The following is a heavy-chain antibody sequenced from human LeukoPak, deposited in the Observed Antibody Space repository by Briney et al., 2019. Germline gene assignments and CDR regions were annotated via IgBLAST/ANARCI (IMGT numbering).Heavy chain of an antibody. CDR2: IIPIFGTA. Sequence: SVKVSCKASGGTFSSYAISWVQQAPGQGLEWMGGIIPIFGTANYAQKFQGRVTITADESTSTAYMELSSLRSEDTAVYYCARGGIVVVPAAAIFNDAFDIWGQGTMVTVSS. CDR3: ARGGIVVVPAAAIFNDAFDI. CDR1: GGTFSSYA. D-gene: IGHD2-2*01. J-gene: IGHJ3*02. V-gene: IGHV1-69*13.